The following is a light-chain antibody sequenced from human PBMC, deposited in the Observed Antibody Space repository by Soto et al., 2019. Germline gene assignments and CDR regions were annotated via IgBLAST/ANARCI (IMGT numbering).Light chain of an antibody. CDR3: SSYTSSSTDV. CDR1: SSDVGGYNY. Sequence: QSVLTQPASVSGSPGQSITISCTGTSSDVGGYNYVSWYQHHPGKAPKLMIYDVSNRPSGVSNRFSGSKSGNTASLTISGLQAEDEDDYYCSSYTSSSTDVFGTGTKVXVL. J-gene: IGLJ1*01. V-gene: IGLV2-14*03. CDR2: DVS.